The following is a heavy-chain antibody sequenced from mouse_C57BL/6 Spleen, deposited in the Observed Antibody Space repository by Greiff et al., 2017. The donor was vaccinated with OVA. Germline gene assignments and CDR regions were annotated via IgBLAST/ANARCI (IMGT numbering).Heavy chain of an antibody. Sequence: DVQLQESGPGLVKPSQSLSLTCSVTGYSITSGYYWNWIRQFPGNKLEWMGYISYDGSNNYNPSLKNRISITRDTSKNQFFLKLNSVTTEDTATYYCARDQGWVPYYFDYWGQGTTLTVSS. CDR2: ISYDGSN. CDR3: ARDQGWVPYYFDY. D-gene: IGHD1-1*02. CDR1: GYSITSGYY. V-gene: IGHV3-6*01. J-gene: IGHJ2*01.